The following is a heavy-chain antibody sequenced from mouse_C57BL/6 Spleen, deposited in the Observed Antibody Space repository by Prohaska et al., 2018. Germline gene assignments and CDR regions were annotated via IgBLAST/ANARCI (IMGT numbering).Heavy chain of an antibody. CDR3: ARGASMDY. CDR1: GYTFTDYY. J-gene: IGHJ4*01. V-gene: IGHV1-26*01. CDR2: INPNNGGT. Sequence: EVQLQQSGPELVKPGSSVKISCKASGYTFTDYYMNWVKQSHGKSLEWIGDINPNNGGTSYNQKFKGKATLTVDKSSSTAYMELRSLTSEDSAVYYCARGASMDYWGQGTSVTVSS.